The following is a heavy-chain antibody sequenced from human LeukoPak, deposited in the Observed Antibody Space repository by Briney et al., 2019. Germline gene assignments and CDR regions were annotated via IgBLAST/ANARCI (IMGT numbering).Heavy chain of an antibody. CDR2: ISGSGGTT. CDR1: GFTFSNYA. Sequence: GGYLRLSCAASGFTFSNYAMGWVRQAPGKGLEWVSSISGSGGTTYYADSVKGRFTISRDNSKNTLYLQMNSLRAEDTAVYYCAKEEGYIYGLLDYWGQGTLVTVSS. J-gene: IGHJ4*02. D-gene: IGHD5-18*01. CDR3: AKEEGYIYGLLDY. V-gene: IGHV3-23*01.